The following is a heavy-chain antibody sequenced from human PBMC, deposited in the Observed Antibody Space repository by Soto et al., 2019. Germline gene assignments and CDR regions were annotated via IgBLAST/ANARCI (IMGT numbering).Heavy chain of an antibody. CDR1: GFTFSSYG. D-gene: IGHD5-12*01. V-gene: IGHV3-30*18. J-gene: IGHJ6*03. Sequence: GGSLRLSCAASGFTFSSYGMHWVRQAPGKGLEWVAVISYDGSNKYYADSVKGRFTISRDNSKNTLYLQMNSLRAEDTAVYYCAKEGIVATPYYYYMDVWGKGTTVTVSS. CDR3: AKEGIVATPYYYYMDV. CDR2: ISYDGSNK.